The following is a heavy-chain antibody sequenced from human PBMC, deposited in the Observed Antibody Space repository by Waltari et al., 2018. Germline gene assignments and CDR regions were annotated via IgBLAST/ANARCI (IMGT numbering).Heavy chain of an antibody. V-gene: IGHV3-33*01. CDR2: IWFDGSNK. Sequence: QVQVVSSGGGVVQPGRSLCLSCAASGFSFRYSAMPWVRQDPGRGLEWVAIIWFDGSNKYYADPVKGRFTISRDNSKDTLYLQMNNLRVEDTAVYYCARAGPITSQYYFYMDIWGRGTTVTVSS. CDR1: GFSFRYSA. D-gene: IGHD1-20*01. J-gene: IGHJ6*03. CDR3: ARAGPITSQYYFYMDI.